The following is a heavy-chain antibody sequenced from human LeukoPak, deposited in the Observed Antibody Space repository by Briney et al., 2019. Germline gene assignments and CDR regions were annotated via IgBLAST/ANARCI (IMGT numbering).Heavy chain of an antibody. J-gene: IGHJ4*02. Sequence: SETLSLTCTVSGGSISSSSYYWGWIRQPPGKGLEWIGSIYCSGSTYYNPSLKSRVTISVDTSKNQFSLKLSSVTAADTAVYYCARARYGGIKYYFDYWGQGTLVTVSS. CDR3: ARARYGGIKYYFDY. CDR2: IYCSGST. D-gene: IGHD4-23*01. CDR1: GGSISSSSYY. V-gene: IGHV4-39*07.